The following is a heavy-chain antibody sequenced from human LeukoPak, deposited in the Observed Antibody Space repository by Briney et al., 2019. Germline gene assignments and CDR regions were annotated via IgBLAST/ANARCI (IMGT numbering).Heavy chain of an antibody. CDR2: INPNCGGT. Sequence: ATVKVSCKASGYTFTGYYMHWVRQAPGQGLEWMGWINPNCGGTNYAQKFQGRVTMTRDTSNSTAYMELSRLRSDDTAVYYCARDTRDGGGDYWGQGTLVTVST. CDR1: GYTFTGYY. D-gene: IGHD5-24*01. V-gene: IGHV1-2*02. CDR3: ARDTRDGGGDY. J-gene: IGHJ4*02.